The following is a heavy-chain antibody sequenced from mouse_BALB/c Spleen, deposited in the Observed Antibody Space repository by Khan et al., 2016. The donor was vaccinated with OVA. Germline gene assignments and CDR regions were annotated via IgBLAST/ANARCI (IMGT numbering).Heavy chain of an antibody. CDR1: GYTFTSYW. CDR3: AYHGSSSARFAY. V-gene: IGHV1-7*01. Sequence: VELVESGAELAKPGASVKMSCKASGYTFTSYWMHWVKQRPGQGLEWIGYINPSTGYSEYNQKFKDKATLTADKSSSTAYMQLSSLTSDDSAVYSGAYHGSSSARFAYWGQGTMVTVSA. CDR2: INPSTGYS. D-gene: IGHD1-1*01. J-gene: IGHJ3*01.